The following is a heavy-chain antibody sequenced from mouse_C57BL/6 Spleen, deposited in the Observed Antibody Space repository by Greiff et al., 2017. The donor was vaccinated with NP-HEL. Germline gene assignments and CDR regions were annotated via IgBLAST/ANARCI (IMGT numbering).Heavy chain of an antibody. J-gene: IGHJ2*01. CDR1: GYTFTSYW. CDR2: IDPSDSYT. V-gene: IGHV1-50*01. D-gene: IGHD3-2*02. CDR3: ARVSAQATPYYFDY. Sequence: VQLQQPGAELVKPGASVKLSCKASGYTFTSYWMQWVKQRPGQGLEWIGEIDPSDSYTNYNQKFKGKATLTVDTSSSTAYMQLSSLTSEDSAVYYCARVSAQATPYYFDYWGQGTTLTVSS.